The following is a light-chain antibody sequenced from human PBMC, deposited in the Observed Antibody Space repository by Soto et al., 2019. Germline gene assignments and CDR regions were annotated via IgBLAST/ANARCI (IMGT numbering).Light chain of an antibody. CDR1: QNINNY. CDR2: AAS. J-gene: IGKJ1*01. CDR3: QQSYSTPRT. Sequence: DIKMTQSPSSLSASVGDRVTITCRASQNINNYLSWYQQRPGKAPKLLIYAASSLQSGVPSRFSGSGFGTDFSLTISSLQPEDFATYYCQQSYSTPRTFGQGTKVDI. V-gene: IGKV1-39*01.